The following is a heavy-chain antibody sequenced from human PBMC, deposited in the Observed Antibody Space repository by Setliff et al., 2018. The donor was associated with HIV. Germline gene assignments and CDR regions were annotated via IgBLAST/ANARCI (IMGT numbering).Heavy chain of an antibody. D-gene: IGHD5-18*01. Sequence: PSETLSLTCTVSGYSISSDYYWGWIRHPPGKGLEWIGEIYHSGSTNYNPSLKSRVTISVDKSKNQFSLKLSSVTAADTAVYYCASLYSSDPVGDYWGQGTLVTVSS. CDR3: ASLYSSDPVGDY. CDR1: GYSISSDYY. V-gene: IGHV4-38-2*02. J-gene: IGHJ4*02. CDR2: IYHSGST.